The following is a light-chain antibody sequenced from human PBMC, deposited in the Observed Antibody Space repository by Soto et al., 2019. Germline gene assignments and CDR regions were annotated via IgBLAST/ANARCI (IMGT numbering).Light chain of an antibody. Sequence: VVLTRSPATLSWSRWERATLSCRASQTVRNNYLAWYQQKPGQAPRLLIYDASSRATGIPDRFSGGGSGTDFTLTIRRLEPEDLAVYYCQQFSSYPLTFGGGTKVDIK. CDR3: QQFSSYPLT. CDR1: QTVRNNY. V-gene: IGKV3-20*01. CDR2: DAS. J-gene: IGKJ4*01.